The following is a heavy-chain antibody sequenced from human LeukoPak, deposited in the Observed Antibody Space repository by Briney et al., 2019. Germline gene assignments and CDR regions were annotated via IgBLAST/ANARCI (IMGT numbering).Heavy chain of an antibody. J-gene: IGHJ4*02. CDR1: GFTFSWYW. V-gene: IGHV3-7*01. CDR2: IKQDGSEK. D-gene: IGHD3-16*01. CDR3: ATSREGGVHDY. Sequence: GGSLRLSCAASGFTFSWYWMSWVRQAPGKGLEWVANIKQDGSEKYYVDSVKGRFTISRDNAKNSLFLQMNSLRAEDTAVYYCATSREGGVHDYWGQGTLVTVSS.